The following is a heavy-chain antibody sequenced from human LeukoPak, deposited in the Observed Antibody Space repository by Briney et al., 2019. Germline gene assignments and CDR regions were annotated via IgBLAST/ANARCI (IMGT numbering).Heavy chain of an antibody. CDR2: IDHRGTA. D-gene: IGHD3-3*01. Sequence: SETMSLTCAVSGASYNAYYWSWIRQPPGKGLEWIGAIDHRGTATYNPSLKSRLSISADASKNQFSLKLNSVTDADTAVYYCAVGITILGVAASFDYWGQGNLVIVSS. J-gene: IGHJ4*02. V-gene: IGHV4-34*01. CDR3: AVGITILGVAASFDY. CDR1: GASYNAYY.